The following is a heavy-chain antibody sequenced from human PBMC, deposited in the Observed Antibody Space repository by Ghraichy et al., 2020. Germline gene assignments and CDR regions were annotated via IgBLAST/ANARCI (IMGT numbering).Heavy chain of an antibody. D-gene: IGHD3-3*01. CDR1: GYTFTNYY. CDR2: INPSGGTT. V-gene: IGHV1-46*01. CDR3: ARGRKIGLIRLLESADP. J-gene: IGHJ5*02. Sequence: ASVKVSCKASGYTFTNYYIHWVRQAPGQGLEWMGIINPSGGTTTYAQRFQGRVTMTRDTSTSTVYMELSSLISEDTAVYYCARGRKIGLIRLLESADPWGQGTLVTVSS.